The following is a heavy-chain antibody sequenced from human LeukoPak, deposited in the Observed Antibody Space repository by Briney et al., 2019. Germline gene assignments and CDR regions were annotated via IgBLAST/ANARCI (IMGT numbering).Heavy chain of an antibody. Sequence: PGGSLRLSCAGSGFTFNNAWMTWVRQAPGKGLEWVGRIKSKTDGGTTDYAAPMKGRFTISRDDSKSTLYLQMNSLQTEDTGVYYCTTELVWFGVLAHWGQGTLATVSS. CDR2: IKSKTDGGTT. D-gene: IGHD3-10*01. J-gene: IGHJ4*02. CDR1: GFTFNNAW. CDR3: TTELVWFGVLAH. V-gene: IGHV3-15*01.